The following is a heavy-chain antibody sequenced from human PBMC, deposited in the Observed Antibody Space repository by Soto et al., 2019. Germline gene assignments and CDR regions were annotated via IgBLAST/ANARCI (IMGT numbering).Heavy chain of an antibody. CDR2: IYYSGST. CDR1: GGSISSGDYY. D-gene: IGHD2-15*01. CDR3: ARDQSLLYWFDP. Sequence: SETLSLTCTVSGGSISSGDYYWSWIRQPPGKGLEWIGYIYYSGSTYYNPSLKSRVTISVDTSKNQFSLKLSSVTAADTAVYYCARDQSLLYWFDPWGQGTLVTRLL. V-gene: IGHV4-30-4*01. J-gene: IGHJ5*02.